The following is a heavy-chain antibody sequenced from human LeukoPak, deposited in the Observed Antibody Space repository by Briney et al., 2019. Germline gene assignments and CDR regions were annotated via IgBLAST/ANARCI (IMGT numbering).Heavy chain of an antibody. CDR2: FKSKADGGTA. J-gene: IGHJ4*02. D-gene: IGHD3-22*01. V-gene: IGHV3-15*07. Sequence: SGGSLRLSCAASGFTFSDAWMNWVRQAPGKGLEWVGRFKSKADGGTADYTAPVKGRFTISRDDSKNTLYLQMNSLRTEDTAVYYCTHYYDSSGNYYFDNWGQGTLVTVSS. CDR1: GFTFSDAW. CDR3: THYYDSSGNYYFDN.